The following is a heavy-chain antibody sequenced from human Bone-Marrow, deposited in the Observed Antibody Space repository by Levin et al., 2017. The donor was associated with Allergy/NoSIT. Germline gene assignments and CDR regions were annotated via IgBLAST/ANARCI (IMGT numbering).Heavy chain of an antibody. CDR2: ISWNGGSV. Sequence: GGSLRLSCAASGFTFADYAMHWVRQAPGKGLEWVSSISWNGGSVGYADSVKGRVTISRDNAKNSLYLQMNSLRAEDTALYYCAKDKGSTMIRGYGMDVWGRGTTVTVSS. CDR1: GFTFADYA. CDR3: AKDKGSTMIRGYGMDV. D-gene: IGHD3-10*01. J-gene: IGHJ6*02. V-gene: IGHV3-9*01.